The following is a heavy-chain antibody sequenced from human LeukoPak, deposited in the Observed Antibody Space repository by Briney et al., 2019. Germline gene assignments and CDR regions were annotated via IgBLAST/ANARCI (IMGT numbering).Heavy chain of an antibody. Sequence: GGSLRLSCAASGFTFSSYWMSWVRQAPGKGLEWVAKIKQDGSEKYYVDSVKGRFTISRDNAKNSLYLQMSSLRAEDTAVYYCARARVAKNYYFDYWGQGTLVTVSS. J-gene: IGHJ4*02. V-gene: IGHV3-7*01. CDR3: ARARVAKNYYFDY. D-gene: IGHD5-12*01. CDR1: GFTFSSYW. CDR2: IKQDGSEK.